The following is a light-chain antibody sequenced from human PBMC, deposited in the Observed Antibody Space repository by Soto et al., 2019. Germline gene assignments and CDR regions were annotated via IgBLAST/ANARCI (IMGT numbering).Light chain of an antibody. V-gene: IGKV3-15*01. CDR1: QSVSSN. J-gene: IGKJ1*01. Sequence: EIVMAQSPATLSVSRGERATLSCRGSQSVSSNLAWYQQKPGQAPRLLIYGASTRATGIPARFSGSGSGTEFTLTISSLQSEDFAVYYCQQYNNWPPTFGQGTKVDIK. CDR3: QQYNNWPPT. CDR2: GAS.